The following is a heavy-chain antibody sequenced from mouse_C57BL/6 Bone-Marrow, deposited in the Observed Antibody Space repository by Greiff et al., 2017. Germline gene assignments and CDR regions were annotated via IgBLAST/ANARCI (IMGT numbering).Heavy chain of an antibody. Sequence: AAAAVDFSRYWMSWVRRAPGKGLEWIGEINPDSSTINYAPSLKDKFIISRDNAKNTLYLQMSKVRSEDTALYYCARPFFGWYFDVWGTGTTVTVSS. V-gene: IGHV4-1*01. CDR1: AVDFSRYW. CDR2: INPDSSTI. D-gene: IGHD3-1*01. J-gene: IGHJ1*03. CDR3: ARPFFGWYFDV.